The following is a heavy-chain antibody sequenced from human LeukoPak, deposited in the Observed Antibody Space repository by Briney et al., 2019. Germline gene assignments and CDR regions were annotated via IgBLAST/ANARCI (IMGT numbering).Heavy chain of an antibody. CDR2: ISYDGSNK. Sequence: AGGSLRLSCAASGFTFSSYAMHWVRQAPGKGLEWVAVISYDGSNKYYADSVKGRFTISRDNSKNTLYLQMNSLRAEDTAVYYCAKDRARVGATPFDYWGQGTLVTVSS. CDR1: GFTFSSYA. J-gene: IGHJ4*02. CDR3: AKDRARVGATPFDY. D-gene: IGHD1-26*01. V-gene: IGHV3-30*04.